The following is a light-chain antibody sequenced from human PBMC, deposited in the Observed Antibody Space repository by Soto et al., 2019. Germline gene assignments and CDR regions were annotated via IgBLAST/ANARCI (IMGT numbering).Light chain of an antibody. J-gene: IGKJ1*01. CDR3: QQYASSPTT. CDR2: GAS. Sequence: EIVLTQSPGTLSLSPGERATLTCRVSQSVTSNYIAWYQQKPGQAPRLLIYGASIRATGIPDRFSGSGSGTDFTLTISRLEPEDSAVYHCQQYASSPTTFGQGTKVDIK. V-gene: IGKV3-20*01. CDR1: QSVTSNY.